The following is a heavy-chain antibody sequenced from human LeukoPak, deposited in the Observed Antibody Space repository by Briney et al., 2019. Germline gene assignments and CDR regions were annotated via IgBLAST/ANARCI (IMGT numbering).Heavy chain of an antibody. CDR2: IFYSGST. CDR1: GGSISGYY. Sequence: SETPSLTCTVSGGSISGYYWSWIRQPPGKGLECVGYIFYSGSTNYNPSLKSRVIISVDTSKNQFSLKLSSVTAADTAVYYCARARYYYDSSGYLYFDYWGQGTLVTVSS. CDR3: ARARYYYDSSGYLYFDY. J-gene: IGHJ4*02. V-gene: IGHV4-59*01. D-gene: IGHD3-22*01.